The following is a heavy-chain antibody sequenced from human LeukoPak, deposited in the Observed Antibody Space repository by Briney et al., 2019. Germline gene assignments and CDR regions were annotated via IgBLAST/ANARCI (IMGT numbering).Heavy chain of an antibody. V-gene: IGHV3-7*01. J-gene: IGHJ6*03. CDR1: GFTFSSYW. D-gene: IGHD1-7*01. CDR2: IKQDGSEK. CDR3: ARDRLELRYYYYYMDV. Sequence: GGSLRLSCAASGFTFSSYWISWVRQAPGKGLEWVANIKQDGSEKYYVDSVKGRFTISRDNAKNSLYLQMNSLRAEDTAVYYCARDRLELRYYYYYMDVWGKGTTVTVSS.